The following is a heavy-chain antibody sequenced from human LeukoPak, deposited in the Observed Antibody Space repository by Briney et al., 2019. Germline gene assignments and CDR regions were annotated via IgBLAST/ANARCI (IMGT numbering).Heavy chain of an antibody. J-gene: IGHJ6*02. CDR1: GFSLSTSGLC. D-gene: IGHD6-13*01. CDR3: ARMQRTAPGRGYYYYTMDV. CDR2: IDWDDDK. Sequence: SGPALVKPTQTLTLTCTFSGFSLSTSGLCVNWIRQPPVKALEGLARIDWDDDKYYNTSLKTRLTISKDTSKNQVVLTMTNMDPVDTATYYCARMQRTAPGRGYYYYTMDVWGQGTTVTVSS. V-gene: IGHV2-70*11.